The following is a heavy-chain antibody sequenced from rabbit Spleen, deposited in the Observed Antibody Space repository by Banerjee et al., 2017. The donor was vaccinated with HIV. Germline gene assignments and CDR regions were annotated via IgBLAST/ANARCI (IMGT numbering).Heavy chain of an antibody. D-gene: IGHD1-1*01. V-gene: IGHV1S45*01. J-gene: IGHJ4*01. CDR3: ARDLASVIGWNFNL. Sequence: QQQLQESGGDLVKPEGSLTLTCTASGFSFSDRDVMCWVRQAPGKGLQWIACINTYTGKPVYATWAKGRFTISRTSSTTVTLQMTSLTAADTAIYFCARDLASVIGWNFNLWGQGTLVTVS. CDR1: GFSFSDRDV. CDR2: INTYTGKP.